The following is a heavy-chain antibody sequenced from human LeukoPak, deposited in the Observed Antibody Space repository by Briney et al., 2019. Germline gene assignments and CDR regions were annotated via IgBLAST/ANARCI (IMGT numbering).Heavy chain of an antibody. Sequence: PSETLSLICTVSGGSISSYYWSWIRQPAGKGLEWIGRIYTSGSTNYNPSLKSRVTMSVDTSKNQFSLKLSSVTAADTAVYYCARADGDYGSYYYYYMDVWGKGTTVTVSS. D-gene: IGHD4-17*01. V-gene: IGHV4-4*07. CDR2: IYTSGST. J-gene: IGHJ6*03. CDR1: GGSISSYY. CDR3: ARADGDYGSYYYYYMDV.